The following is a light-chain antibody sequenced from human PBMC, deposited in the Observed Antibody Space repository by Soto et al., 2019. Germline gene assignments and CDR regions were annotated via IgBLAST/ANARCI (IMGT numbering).Light chain of an antibody. Sequence: DIQMTQPSTLSASVVDRVTLHCRASQRISTYLAWYQQKPGKAPKVLIYHASNLESGVPSRFSGGGSGTEFTLTISSLQPDDFATYYCQQDYMYSYTFGQGTKLDIK. CDR3: QQDYMYSYT. J-gene: IGKJ2*01. CDR1: QRISTY. CDR2: HAS. V-gene: IGKV1-5*01.